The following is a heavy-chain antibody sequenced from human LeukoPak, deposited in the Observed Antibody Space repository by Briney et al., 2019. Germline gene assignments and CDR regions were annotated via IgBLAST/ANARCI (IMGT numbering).Heavy chain of an antibody. CDR3: ARDSQAYCSGGSCSMFDY. D-gene: IGHD2-15*01. J-gene: IGHJ4*02. V-gene: IGHV3-48*03. CDR1: GFTFSSYE. CDR2: ISSSGSTI. Sequence: GGSLRLSCAASGFTFSSYEMNWVRQAPGKGLEWVSYISSSGSTIYYADSVKGRFTISRHNAKNSLYLHMNSLRAEDTAVYYCARDSQAYCSGGSCSMFDYWGQGSLVTVSS.